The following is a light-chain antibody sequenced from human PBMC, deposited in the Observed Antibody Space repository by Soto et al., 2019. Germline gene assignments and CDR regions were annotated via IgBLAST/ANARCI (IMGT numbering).Light chain of an antibody. CDR1: QSISSW. V-gene: IGKV1-5*01. J-gene: IGKJ1*01. CDR2: DAS. CDR3: QQYKSWGT. Sequence: DIQMPQSPSTLSASVGDRVTITCRASQSISSWLAWYQQKPGKAPKLLIYDASSLESGVSSRFSGSGSGTEFTLTISSLQPDDFATYYCQQYKSWGTFGQGTKVDIK.